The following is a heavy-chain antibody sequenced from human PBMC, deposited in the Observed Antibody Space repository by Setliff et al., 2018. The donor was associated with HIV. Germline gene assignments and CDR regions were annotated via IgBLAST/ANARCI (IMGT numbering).Heavy chain of an antibody. CDR2: IHYSGSN. V-gene: IGHV4-59*01. D-gene: IGHD1-26*01. Sequence: SETLSLTCTVSGASIWNYYWSWIRQTPGKGLEWIGSIHYSGSNVNNPSLKSRITMSLDASKNQFSLKLNSVTAADTAVYYCARVRGSYFRRWFDPWGQGTLVTVSS. J-gene: IGHJ5*02. CDR1: GASIWNYY. CDR3: ARVRGSYFRRWFDP.